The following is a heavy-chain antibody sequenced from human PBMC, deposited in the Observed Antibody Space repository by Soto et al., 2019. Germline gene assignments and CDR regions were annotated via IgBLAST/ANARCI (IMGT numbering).Heavy chain of an antibody. V-gene: IGHV1-46*01. D-gene: IGHD6-6*01. Sequence: QLVGQASGQGLEWMGIINPSVGSTSYAQKFQGRVTMTRDTSTSTVYMELSSLRSEATAVYHGASPAPIATSPLDYLGQGTLVT. J-gene: IGHJ4*02. CDR3: ASPAPIATSPLDY. CDR2: INPSVGST.